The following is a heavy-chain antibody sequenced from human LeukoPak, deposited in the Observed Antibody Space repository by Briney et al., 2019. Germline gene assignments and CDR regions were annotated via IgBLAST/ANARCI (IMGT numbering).Heavy chain of an antibody. V-gene: IGHV3-23*01. CDR1: GFTFSTYA. CDR3: ARRLVAAATRVFDY. CDR2: IGSGGGAT. J-gene: IGHJ4*02. D-gene: IGHD2-15*01. Sequence: GSLRLSCAASGFTFSTYAMSWVRQAPGKGLEWVSAIGSGGGATYYADSVKGRFTVSRDNSKNTLYLQMNSLRAEDTAVYYCARRLVAAATRVFDYWGQGTLVTVSS.